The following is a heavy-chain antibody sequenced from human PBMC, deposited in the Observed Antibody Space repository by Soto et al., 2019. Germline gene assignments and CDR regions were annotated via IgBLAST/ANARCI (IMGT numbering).Heavy chain of an antibody. D-gene: IGHD6-13*01. V-gene: IGHV1-8*01. CDR3: ARTYSSSWYSYLYGMDV. Sequence: XSVKVSCKASGYTFTSYDINWVRQATGQGLEWMGWMNPNSGNTGYAQKFQGRVTMTRNTSISTAYMELSSLRSEDTAVYYCARTYSSSWYSYLYGMDVWGQGTTVTVSS. CDR2: MNPNSGNT. CDR1: GYTFTSYD. J-gene: IGHJ6*02.